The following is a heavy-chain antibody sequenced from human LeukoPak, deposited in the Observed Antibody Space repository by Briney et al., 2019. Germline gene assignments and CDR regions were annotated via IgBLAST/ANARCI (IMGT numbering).Heavy chain of an antibody. CDR1: GFTFSTYW. Sequence: PGGSLRLSCAASGFTFSTYWMHWVRQPPGKGLEWIGSIYYSGSAYFNPSLKSRVTISVDTSKNQFSLKLSSVTAADTAVYYCARLLRSSDYFDYWGQGTLVTVSS. J-gene: IGHJ4*02. CDR3: ARLLRSSDYFDY. V-gene: IGHV4-39*01. CDR2: IYYSGSA. D-gene: IGHD3-3*01.